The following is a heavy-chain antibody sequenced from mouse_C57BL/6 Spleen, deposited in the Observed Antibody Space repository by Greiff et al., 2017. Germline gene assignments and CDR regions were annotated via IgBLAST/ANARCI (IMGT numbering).Heavy chain of an antibody. CDR3: ASSTVVATSRYFDV. V-gene: IGHV1-20*01. CDR1: GYSFTGYF. CDR2: INPYNGDT. D-gene: IGHD1-1*01. J-gene: IGHJ1*03. Sequence: VQLQQPGPELVKPGDSVKISCKASGYSFTGYFMNWVMQSHGKSLEWIGRINPYNGDTFYNQKFKGKATLTVDKSSSTAHMGLRSLTSEDSAVYYCASSTVVATSRYFDVWGTGTTVTVSS.